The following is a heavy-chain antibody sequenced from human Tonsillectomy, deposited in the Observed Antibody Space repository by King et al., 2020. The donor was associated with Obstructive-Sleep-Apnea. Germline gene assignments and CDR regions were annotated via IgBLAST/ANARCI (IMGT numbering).Heavy chain of an antibody. CDR1: GGSISSYY. CDR3: ARHVDSSSWYGGRHFQH. D-gene: IGHD6-13*01. CDR2: IYYSGST. J-gene: IGHJ1*01. Sequence: QLQESGPGLVKPSETLSLTCTVSGGSISSYYWSWIRQPPGKGLEWIGYIYYSGSTNYNPSLKSRVTISVDTSKNQFSLKLSSVTAADTAVYYCARHVDSSSWYGGRHFQHWGQGTLVTVSS. V-gene: IGHV4-59*08.